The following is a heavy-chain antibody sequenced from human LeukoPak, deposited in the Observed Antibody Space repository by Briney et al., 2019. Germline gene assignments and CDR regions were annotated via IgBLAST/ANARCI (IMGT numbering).Heavy chain of an antibody. CDR3: ARGVTMPRGGIESPADWADGLDV. J-gene: IGHJ3*01. CDR2: ISYEGGIRK. V-gene: IGHV3-30*03. D-gene: IGHD3-10*01. Sequence: PGRSLRLSCAASGFIFSNYGMYWVREAPAKGVYRVAIISYEGGIRKHYADSVEGRFTISRDNFKNTLYLQMDSLRPEDTAVYYCARGVTMPRGGIESPADWADGLDVWGQGTMVTVSS. CDR1: GFIFSNYG.